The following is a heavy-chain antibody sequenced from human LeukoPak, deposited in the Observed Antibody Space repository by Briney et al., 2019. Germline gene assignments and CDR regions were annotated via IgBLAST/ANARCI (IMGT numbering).Heavy chain of an antibody. CDR1: GGTFSNYP. D-gene: IGHD2-21*02. Sequence: ASVKVSCKASGGTFSNYPISWVRQTPGQGLEWMGGIIPIFDTGNYAQKFQGRVTITADQSTSTAYMKLSSLRSEDTAVYFCARSYDCGGDCFEAFDIWGQGTMVTVSS. CDR3: ARSYDCGGDCFEAFDI. V-gene: IGHV1-69*13. J-gene: IGHJ3*02. CDR2: IIPIFDTG.